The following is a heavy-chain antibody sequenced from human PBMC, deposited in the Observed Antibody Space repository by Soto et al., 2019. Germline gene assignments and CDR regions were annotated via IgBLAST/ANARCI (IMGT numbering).Heavy chain of an antibody. CDR2: IIPIFGTA. J-gene: IGHJ6*02. Sequence: ASVKVSCKASGGTFSSYAISWVRQAPGQGLEWMGGIIPIFGTANYAQKFQGRVTITADESTSTAYMELSSLRSEDTAVYYCARGNTIFGVVIPYYYGMDVWGQGTTVTVPS. D-gene: IGHD3-3*01. CDR1: GGTFSSYA. V-gene: IGHV1-69*13. CDR3: ARGNTIFGVVIPYYYGMDV.